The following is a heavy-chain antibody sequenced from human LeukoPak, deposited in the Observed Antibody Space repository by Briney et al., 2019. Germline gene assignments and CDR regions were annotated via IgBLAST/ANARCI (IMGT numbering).Heavy chain of an antibody. CDR3: AKGVPSCSTTSCYADY. Sequence: QAGGSLRLSCAASGFTFSSYALSWVRQAPGKGLEWVSGITGSGYSTYYADSVKGRFTISRDNSKNTLYLQMNSLRAEDTAVYYCAKGVPSCSTTSCYADYWGQGTLVTVSS. J-gene: IGHJ4*02. V-gene: IGHV3-23*01. D-gene: IGHD2-2*01. CDR1: GFTFSSYA. CDR2: ITGSGYST.